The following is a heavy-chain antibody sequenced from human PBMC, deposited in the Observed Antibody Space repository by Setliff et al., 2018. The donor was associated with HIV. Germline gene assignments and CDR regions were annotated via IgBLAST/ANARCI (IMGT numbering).Heavy chain of an antibody. Sequence: ASVKVSCKASGHTFTDYYLHWVRQAPGEGLEWMGWITNNNGGTNYAQKFQGRVTMTRDTSISTDYMEQSGLKSDDSAVYYCARSPYGSGWGPSSVAYMDVWGKGTAVTV. CDR3: ARSPYGSGWGPSSVAYMDV. CDR2: ITNNNGGT. CDR1: GHTFTDYY. D-gene: IGHD3-22*01. V-gene: IGHV1-2*02. J-gene: IGHJ6*03.